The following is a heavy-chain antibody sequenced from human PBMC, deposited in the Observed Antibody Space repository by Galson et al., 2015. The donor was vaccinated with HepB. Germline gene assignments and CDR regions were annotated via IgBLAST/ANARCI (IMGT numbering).Heavy chain of an antibody. CDR1: GFTFGDYA. Sequence: SLRLSCAASGFTFGDYAMSWFRQAPGKGLEWVGFIRSKAYGGTTEYAASVKGRFTISRDDSKSIAYLQMNSLKTEDTAVYYFTFHFWSGYLTSYYFDYWGQGTLVTVSS. J-gene: IGHJ4*02. D-gene: IGHD3-3*02. CDR2: IRSKAYGGTT. V-gene: IGHV3-49*03. CDR3: TFHFWSGYLTSYYFDY.